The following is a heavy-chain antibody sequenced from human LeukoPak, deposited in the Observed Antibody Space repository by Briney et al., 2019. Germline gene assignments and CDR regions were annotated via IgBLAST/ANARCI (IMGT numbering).Heavy chain of an antibody. J-gene: IGHJ6*03. CDR1: GGSINSYY. CDR2: FSYSGST. D-gene: IGHD3-10*01. Sequence: PSETLSLTCTVSGGSINSYYWSWIRQPPGKGLEWIGYFSYSGSTNYNPSLKSRATISGDTSNNQFSLKLTSVTAADTAVYYCARAAKYYDSGSYYFQDYYYYMDVWGKGTTVT. V-gene: IGHV4-59*01. CDR3: ARAAKYYDSGSYYFQDYYYYMDV.